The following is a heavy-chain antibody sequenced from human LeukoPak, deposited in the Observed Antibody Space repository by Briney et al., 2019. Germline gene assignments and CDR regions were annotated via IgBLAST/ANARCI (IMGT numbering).Heavy chain of an antibody. CDR1: GFTFSSYS. Sequence: GGSLRLSCAASGFTFSSYSMNWVRQAPGKGLEWVSAISGSGGSTYYADSVKGRFTISRDNSKNTLYLQMNSLRAEDTAVYYCAKGAVDFVIVAVPARLDWGQGTLVTVSS. V-gene: IGHV3-23*01. J-gene: IGHJ4*02. CDR3: AKGAVDFVIVAVPARLD. D-gene: IGHD2-2*01. CDR2: ISGSGGST.